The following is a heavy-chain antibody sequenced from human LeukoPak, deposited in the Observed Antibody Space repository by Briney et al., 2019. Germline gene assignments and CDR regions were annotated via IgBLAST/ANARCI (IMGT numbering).Heavy chain of an antibody. D-gene: IGHD3-3*01. CDR1: GVTFSHSW. CDR3: ARDTLGSSGYYIY. V-gene: IGHV3-7*03. CDR2: IKEDGSSQ. Sequence: GGSLRLSCAASGVTFSHSWMTWVRQAPGKGLEWVGHIKEDGSSQNYADSVKGRFTISRDNAKSSLHLQMNGLRAEDTAMYYCARDTLGSSGYYIYWGQGTLVTVSS. J-gene: IGHJ4*02.